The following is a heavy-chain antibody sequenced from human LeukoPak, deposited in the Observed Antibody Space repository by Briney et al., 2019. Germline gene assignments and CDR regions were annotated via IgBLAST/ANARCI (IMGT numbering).Heavy chain of an antibody. CDR3: ARGDYSTYNWFDP. Sequence: SETLSLTCTVSGGSISSGGYYWSWIRQPPGKGLEWIGYIYHSGSTYYNPSLKSRVTISVDRSKNQFSLKLSSVTAADTAVYYCARGDYSTYNWFDPWGQGTLVTVSS. CDR1: GGSISSGGYY. CDR2: IYHSGST. D-gene: IGHD4-11*01. J-gene: IGHJ5*02. V-gene: IGHV4-30-2*01.